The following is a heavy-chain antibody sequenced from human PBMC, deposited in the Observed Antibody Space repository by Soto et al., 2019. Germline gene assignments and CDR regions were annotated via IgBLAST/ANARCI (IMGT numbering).Heavy chain of an antibody. V-gene: IGHV2-5*02. D-gene: IGHD4-17*01. J-gene: IGHJ4*02. CDR1: GFSLSTSGVG. Sequence: SGPTLMKPTHTLTLTCTFSGFSLSTSGVGVGWIRQPPGKALEWLALIYWDDDKRYSPSLKSRLTITKDTSKNQVVLTMTNMDPVETATYYCAHSGRHDYGDYHSHLDYWGQGTLVTVSS. CDR3: AHSGRHDYGDYHSHLDY. CDR2: IYWDDDK.